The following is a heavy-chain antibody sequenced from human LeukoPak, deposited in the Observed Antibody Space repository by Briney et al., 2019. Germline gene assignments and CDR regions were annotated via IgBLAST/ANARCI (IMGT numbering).Heavy chain of an antibody. CDR3: AKDPHYYDSRPEGVDY. J-gene: IGHJ4*02. Sequence: GGSLRLSCAASGFTFSSYGMHWVRQAPGKGLEWVAVISYDGSNKYYADSVKGRFTISRDNSKNTLYLQMNSLRAEDTAVYYCAKDPHYYDSRPEGVDYWGQGTLVTVSS. CDR1: GFTFSSYG. V-gene: IGHV3-30*18. D-gene: IGHD3-22*01. CDR2: ISYDGSNK.